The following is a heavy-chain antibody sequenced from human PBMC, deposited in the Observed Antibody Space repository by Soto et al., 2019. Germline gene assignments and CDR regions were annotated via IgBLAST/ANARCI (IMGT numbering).Heavy chain of an antibody. V-gene: IGHV4-4*02. Sequence: PSETLSLTCAVSSASIDNNWNWVRQPPGKGLEWIGEIHQSGISYKNPSLKSRVTMPVDKSKNQFSLNLSSVTAADTAVYFCARSFGWYAFDQWGQGTLVTVSS. CDR2: IHQSGIS. J-gene: IGHJ4*02. D-gene: IGHD6-19*01. CDR3: ARSFGWYAFDQ. CDR1: SASIDNN.